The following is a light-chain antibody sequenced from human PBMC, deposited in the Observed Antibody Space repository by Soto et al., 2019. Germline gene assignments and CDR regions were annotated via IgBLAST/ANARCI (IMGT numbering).Light chain of an antibody. Sequence: ESVLTQSPGTLSLSPGERATLSCRASQSVSSSYLAWYQQKPGQAPRLLIYGASTRATGIPDRFSGSGSGTVFTLTISRLEPEDCAVYYCQESGSSPLTFGGGTKVEI. J-gene: IGKJ4*01. CDR3: QESGSSPLT. CDR1: QSVSSSY. CDR2: GAS. V-gene: IGKV3-20*01.